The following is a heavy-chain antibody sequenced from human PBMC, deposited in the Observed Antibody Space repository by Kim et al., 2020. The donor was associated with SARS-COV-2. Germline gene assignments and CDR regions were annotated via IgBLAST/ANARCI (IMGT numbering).Heavy chain of an antibody. CDR1: GYSFITYG. CDR3: ARDHLTRGVLPGY. D-gene: IGHD3-10*01. CDR2: VSAYNGQT. J-gene: IGHJ4*02. V-gene: IGHV1-18*01. Sequence: ASVKVSCRASGYSFITYGISWVRQAPGQGLEWMGWVSAYNGQTNLPQKFQGRVTMTTDTSTSTVYMDLRSLRSDDTAVYYCARDHLTRGVLPGYWGQGTLVTVSS.